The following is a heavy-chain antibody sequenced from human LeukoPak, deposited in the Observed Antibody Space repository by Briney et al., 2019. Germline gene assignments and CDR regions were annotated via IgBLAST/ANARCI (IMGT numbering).Heavy chain of an antibody. CDR3: ARSPYGGNSGFDY. CDR1: GFTVSSYD. CDR2: IGSAGGT. Sequence: SGGSLRLSCAASGFTVSSYDMHWVRQPAGKGPEWVLGIGSAGGTYYPGSVKGRFTIFRENAKNSLYLQMNSLRAGDRAVYYCARSPYGGNSGFDYWGQGTLVTVSS. V-gene: IGHV3-13*04. J-gene: IGHJ4*02. D-gene: IGHD4-23*01.